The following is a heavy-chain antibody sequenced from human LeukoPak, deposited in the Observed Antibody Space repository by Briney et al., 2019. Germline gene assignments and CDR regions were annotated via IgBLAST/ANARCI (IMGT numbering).Heavy chain of an antibody. J-gene: IGHJ4*02. CDR3: ARVEGSMITFGGVIADY. CDR1: GGTFSSYA. D-gene: IGHD3-16*02. Sequence: SVKVSCKASGGTFSSYAISWVRQAPGQGLEWMGRIIPILGIANYAQKFQGRVTITADKSTSTAYMELSSLRSEDTAVYYCARVEGSMITFGGVIADYWGQGTLVTVSS. V-gene: IGHV1-69*04. CDR2: IIPILGIA.